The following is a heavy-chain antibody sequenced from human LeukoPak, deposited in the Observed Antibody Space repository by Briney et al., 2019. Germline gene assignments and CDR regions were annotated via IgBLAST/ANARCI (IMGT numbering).Heavy chain of an antibody. Sequence: VSGPTLVNPTQTLTLTCTFSGFSLSTSGVGVGWIRQPPGKALEWLALIYWDDDKRYSPSLKSRLTITKDTSKNQVVLTMTNMDPVDTATYYCARTYYDFWSGYYDQYYYYYYMDVWGKGTTVTVSS. V-gene: IGHV2-5*02. CDR1: GFSLSTSGVG. J-gene: IGHJ6*03. D-gene: IGHD3-3*01. CDR3: ARTYYDFWSGYYDQYYYYYYMDV. CDR2: IYWDDDK.